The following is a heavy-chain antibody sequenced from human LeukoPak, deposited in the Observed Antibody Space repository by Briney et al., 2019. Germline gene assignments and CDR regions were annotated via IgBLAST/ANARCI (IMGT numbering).Heavy chain of an antibody. CDR1: GGTFSSYT. Sequence: ASVKVSCKASGGTFSSYTLNWVRQAPGQGLEWMGWINPNSGGTNYAQKFQGRVTMTRDTSISTAYMELSRLRSDDTAVYYCARDPYSSSAPLWYFDLWGRGTLVTVSS. J-gene: IGHJ2*01. CDR3: ARDPYSSSAPLWYFDL. V-gene: IGHV1-2*02. CDR2: INPNSGGT. D-gene: IGHD6-13*01.